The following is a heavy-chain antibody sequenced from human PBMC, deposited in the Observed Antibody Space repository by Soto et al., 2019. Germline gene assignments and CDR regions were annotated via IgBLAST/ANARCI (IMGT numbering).Heavy chain of an antibody. CDR2: ISHSGIT. J-gene: IGHJ5*02. Sequence: SETLSLTCAVSGGSITSANWWTWARQPPGGGLEWIGEISHSGITNYKASLKSRVTMSVDKTKNDVSLKLTSVTAADTAVYYCARVLRGWFDPWGQGTPVTVSS. CDR1: GGSITSANW. CDR3: ARVLRGWFDP. V-gene: IGHV4-4*02.